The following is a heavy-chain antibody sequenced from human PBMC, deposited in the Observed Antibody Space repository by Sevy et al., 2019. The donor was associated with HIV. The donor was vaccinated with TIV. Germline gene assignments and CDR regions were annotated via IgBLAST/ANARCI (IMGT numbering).Heavy chain of an antibody. D-gene: IGHD6-19*01. V-gene: IGHV1-18*01. CDR2: ISAYNGNT. Sequence: ASVKVSCKASGYTFTSYGISWVRQAPGQGLEWMGWISAYNGNTNYAQKLQGRVTMTTDTSTSTAYMELRSLGSDDTAVYYCAREMGSGWYRGWFDPWGQGTLVTVSS. J-gene: IGHJ5*02. CDR3: AREMGSGWYRGWFDP. CDR1: GYTFTSYG.